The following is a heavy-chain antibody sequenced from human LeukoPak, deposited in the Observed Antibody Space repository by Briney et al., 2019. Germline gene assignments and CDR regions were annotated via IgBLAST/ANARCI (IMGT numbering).Heavy chain of an antibody. CDR1: GYTFTGYY. V-gene: IGHV1-2*02. Sequence: ASVKVSCKASGYTFTGYYMHWVRQAPGQRLEWMGWINPNSGGTNYAQKFQGRVTMTRDTSISTAYMELSRLRADDTAVYYCARDSKRYSSVLGYWGQGTLVTVSS. CDR3: ARDSKRYSSVLGY. CDR2: INPNSGGT. D-gene: IGHD6-19*01. J-gene: IGHJ4*02.